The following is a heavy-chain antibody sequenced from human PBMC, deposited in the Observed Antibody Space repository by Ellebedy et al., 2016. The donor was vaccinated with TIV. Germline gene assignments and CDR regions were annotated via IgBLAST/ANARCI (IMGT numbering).Heavy chain of an antibody. CDR1: GFSFRSYW. V-gene: IGHV3-7*01. Sequence: PGGSLRLSCVASGFSFRSYWMSWVRQAPGKGLEWVANIYQDGGVQYYVDSVTGRFTISRDNADNSLFLQMNSLRAEDTAVYYCARRGSYGDYAVQINSWFDTWGRGTLVAVSS. CDR2: IYQDGGVQ. J-gene: IGHJ5*02. D-gene: IGHD4-17*01. CDR3: ARRGSYGDYAVQINSWFDT.